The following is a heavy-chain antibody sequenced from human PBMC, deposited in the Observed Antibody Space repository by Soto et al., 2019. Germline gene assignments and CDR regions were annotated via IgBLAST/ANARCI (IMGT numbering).Heavy chain of an antibody. CDR2: ISGSGGST. D-gene: IGHD3-3*01. V-gene: IGHV3-23*01. J-gene: IGHJ6*03. CDR1: GFTFSSYA. Sequence: HPGGSLRLSCAASGFTFSSYAMSWVRQAPGKGLEWVSAISGSGGSTYYADSVKGRFTISRDNSKNTLYLQMNSLRAEDTAVYYFAKGGEGGYDFLEWLIHYYYYYMDVWGKGTTVTVSS. CDR3: AKGGEGGYDFLEWLIHYYYYYMDV.